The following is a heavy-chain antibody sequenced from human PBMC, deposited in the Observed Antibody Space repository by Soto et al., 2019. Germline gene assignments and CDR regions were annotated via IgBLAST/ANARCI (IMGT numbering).Heavy chain of an antibody. CDR2: ITTTGGST. CDR3: ARIYGDRDS. D-gene: IGHD4-17*01. CDR1: GFNFKDYH. J-gene: IGHJ4*02. Sequence: GGSLRLSCADTGFNFKDYHMNWVRQAPGRGLEWVSGITTTGGSTYYSDSVKGRFTISRDNSKSTLFLQMSSLRADDTAVYYCARIYGDRDSWGQGTLVTVSS. V-gene: IGHV3-23*01.